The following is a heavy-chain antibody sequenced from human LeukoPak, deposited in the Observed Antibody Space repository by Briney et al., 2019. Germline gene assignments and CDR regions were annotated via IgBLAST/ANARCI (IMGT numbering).Heavy chain of an antibody. D-gene: IGHD2-15*01. J-gene: IGHJ3*02. CDR1: GYTFTSYG. CDR2: ISAYNGNT. CDR3: ARVFPGYCSGGSCYDAFDI. V-gene: IGHV1-18*01. Sequence: ASVKVSCKASGYTFTSYGISWVRQAPGQGLEWMGRISAYNGNTNYAQKLQGRVTMTTDTSTSTAYMELRSLRSDDTAVYYCARVFPGYCSGGSCYDAFDIWGQGTMVTVSS.